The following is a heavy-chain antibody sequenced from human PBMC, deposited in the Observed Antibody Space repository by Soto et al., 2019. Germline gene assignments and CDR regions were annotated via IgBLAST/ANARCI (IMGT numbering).Heavy chain of an antibody. D-gene: IGHD3-9*01. CDR2: INSDGSTT. V-gene: IGHV3-74*01. CDR3: AKDHVLRYFDWFNHGLYYYYYGMDV. J-gene: IGHJ6*02. Sequence: PGGSLRLSCAASGFTFSSYWMHWVRQGPGKGLVWVSRINSDGSTTRYADSVKGRFTISRDNAKSTVYVQMNSLRAEDTAVYYCAKDHVLRYFDWFNHGLYYYYYGMDVWGQGTTVTVSS. CDR1: GFTFSSYW.